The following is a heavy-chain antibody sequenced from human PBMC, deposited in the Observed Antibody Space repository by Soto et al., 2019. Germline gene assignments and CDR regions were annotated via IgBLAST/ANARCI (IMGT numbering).Heavy chain of an antibody. CDR2: IYYSGST. D-gene: IGHD3-9*01. J-gene: IGHJ4*02. V-gene: IGHV4-30-4*01. CDR3: ARGQGTIPFDY. Sequence: SETLSLTCTVSGGSISSGDYSWSWIRQPPGKGLEWIGYIYYSGSTYYNPSLKSRVTISVDTSKNQFSLKLSSVTAADTAVYDCARGQGTIPFDYWGQGTMVTVSS. CDR1: GGSISSGDYS.